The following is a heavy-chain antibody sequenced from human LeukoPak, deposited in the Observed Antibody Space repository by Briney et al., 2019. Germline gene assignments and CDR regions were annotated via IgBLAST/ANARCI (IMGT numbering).Heavy chain of an antibody. Sequence: GGSLRLSCAASGFTFSNYWMRWVRQGPGKGLEWVSRINNDGSSASYSDSVKGRFTISRDNAKNTLYLQMNSLRAEDTALYYCTRADFWGQGTLVTVSS. V-gene: IGHV3-74*01. CDR1: GFTFSNYW. CDR3: TRADF. J-gene: IGHJ4*02. CDR2: INNDGSSA.